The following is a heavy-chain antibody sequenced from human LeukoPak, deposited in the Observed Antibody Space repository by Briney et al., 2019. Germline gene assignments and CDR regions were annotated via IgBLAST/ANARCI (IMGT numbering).Heavy chain of an antibody. D-gene: IGHD3-3*01. J-gene: IGHJ4*02. CDR3: TRARSGDFWSGYYIATYFDS. CDR2: IRSKAYGVTT. CDR1: GFTFGDYA. V-gene: IGHV3-49*03. Sequence: PGGSLRLSCTASGFTFGDYAMSWFRQAPGEGLEWVSFIRSKAYGVTTEYAASVKGRFTISRGDSKNIAYLQMNSLKTEDTAVYYCTRARSGDFWSGYYIATYFDSWGQGTPVTVSS.